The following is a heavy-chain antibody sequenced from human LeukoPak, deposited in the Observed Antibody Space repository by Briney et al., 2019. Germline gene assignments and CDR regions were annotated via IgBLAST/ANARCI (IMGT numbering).Heavy chain of an antibody. CDR3: AKDSGYGSGRTDY. CDR2: IIPIFGTA. J-gene: IGHJ4*02. CDR1: GGTFSSYA. D-gene: IGHD6-19*01. V-gene: IGHV1-69*05. Sequence: AASVKVSCKASGGTFSSYAISWVRQAPGQGLEWMGGIIPIFGTANYAQKFQGRVTITTDESTSTAYMELSSLRSEDTAVYYCAKDSGYGSGRTDYWGQGTLVTVSS.